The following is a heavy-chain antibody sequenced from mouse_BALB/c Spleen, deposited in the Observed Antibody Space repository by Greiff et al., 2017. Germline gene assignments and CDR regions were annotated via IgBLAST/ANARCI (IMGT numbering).Heavy chain of an antibody. J-gene: IGHJ4*01. CDR3: ARSLYGNYLYYYAMDY. D-gene: IGHD2-1*01. CDR1: GYTFTSYW. Sequence: VQLQQSGAELAKPGASVKMSCKASGYTFTSYWMHWVKQRPGQGLEWIGYINPSTGYTEYNQKFKDKATLTADKSSSTAYMQLSSLTSEDSAVYYCARSLYGNYLYYYAMDYWGQGTSVTVSS. CDR2: INPSTGYT. V-gene: IGHV1-7*01.